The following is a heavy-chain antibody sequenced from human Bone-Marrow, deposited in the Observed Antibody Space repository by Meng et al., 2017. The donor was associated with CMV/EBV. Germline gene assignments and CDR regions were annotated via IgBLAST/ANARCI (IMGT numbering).Heavy chain of an antibody. D-gene: IGHD6-13*01. CDR2: INPNSGGT. V-gene: IGHV1-2*02. CDR1: GYTFTGYY. Sequence: ASVKVFCKASGYTFTGYYMHWVRQAPGQGLEWMGWINPNSGGTNYAQKFQGRVTMTRDTSISTAYMELSRLRSDDTAVYYCARGDSNSWNKLHYYYYYGMDVWGQGTTVTVSS. J-gene: IGHJ6*02. CDR3: ARGDSNSWNKLHYYYYYGMDV.